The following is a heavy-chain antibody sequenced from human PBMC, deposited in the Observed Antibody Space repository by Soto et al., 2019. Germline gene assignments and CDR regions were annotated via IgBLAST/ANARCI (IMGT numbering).Heavy chain of an antibody. CDR1: GFTFSNYG. CDR3: AKKSGVGATWYFDY. Sequence: QTGGSLRLSCAASGFTFSNYGMSWVRQAPGKGLEWVSALPEIGTNTYYADSVKGRFTISRDNSKNTLFLQINNLRAGDTAVYYCAKKSGVGATWYFDYWGQGTLVTGSS. CDR2: LPEIGTNT. V-gene: IGHV3-23*01. D-gene: IGHD1-26*01. J-gene: IGHJ4*02.